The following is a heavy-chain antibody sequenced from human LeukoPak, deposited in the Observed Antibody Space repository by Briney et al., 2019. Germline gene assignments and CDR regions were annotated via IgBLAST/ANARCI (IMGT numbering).Heavy chain of an antibody. D-gene: IGHD3-3*01. CDR3: AKLTKPAYYDFWSGYFDY. Sequence: GGSLRLSCAASGFTFSSYAMSWVRQAPGKGLEWVSAISGSGGSTYYADSVKGRFTISRDHSKNTLYLQMNSLRAEDTAVYYCAKLTKPAYYDFWSGYFDYWGQGTLVTVSS. CDR2: ISGSGGST. CDR1: GFTFSSYA. J-gene: IGHJ4*02. V-gene: IGHV3-23*01.